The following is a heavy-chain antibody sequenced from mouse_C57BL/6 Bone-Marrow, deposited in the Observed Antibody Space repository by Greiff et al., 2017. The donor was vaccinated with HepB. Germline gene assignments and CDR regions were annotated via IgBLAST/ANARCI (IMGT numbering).Heavy chain of an antibody. J-gene: IGHJ2*01. CDR3: TSGYGSSLYYFDY. V-gene: IGHV14-1*01. D-gene: IGHD1-1*01. CDR1: GFTIKDYY. CDR2: IDPEDGDT. Sequence: VQLQQSGAELVRPGASVKLSCTASGFTIKDYYMHWVKQRPEQGLEWIGRIDPEDGDTEYAPKFQGKATMTADTSSNTAYLQLSSLTSEDTAVYYCTSGYGSSLYYFDYWGQGTTLTVSS.